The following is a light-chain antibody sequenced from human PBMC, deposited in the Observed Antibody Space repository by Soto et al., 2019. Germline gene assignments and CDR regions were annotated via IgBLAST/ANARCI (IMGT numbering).Light chain of an antibody. CDR3: QQYNSYLWT. CDR1: QGIGNA. V-gene: IGKV1-5*03. Sequence: DIQMTQSPSTLSASVGDRVTISCRASQGIGNALGWYQQKPGKAPKLLIYKASSLESGVPSRFSGSGSGTEFTLTIGSLQPDDFATYYCQQYNSYLWTFGQGTKVDI. CDR2: KAS. J-gene: IGKJ1*01.